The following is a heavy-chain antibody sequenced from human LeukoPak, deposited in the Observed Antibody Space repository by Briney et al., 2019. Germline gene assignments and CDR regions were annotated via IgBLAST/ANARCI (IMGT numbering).Heavy chain of an antibody. Sequence: SETLSLTCTVSGGSISSYYWSWIRQPPGKGLEWIGYIYYSGSTNYNPSLKSRVTISVDTSKNQFSLKLSSVTAADTAVYYCARGYCSGGSCLDDYWGQGTLVTVSS. CDR1: GGSISSYY. CDR3: ARGYCSGGSCLDDY. V-gene: IGHV4-59*01. CDR2: IYYSGST. D-gene: IGHD2-15*01. J-gene: IGHJ4*02.